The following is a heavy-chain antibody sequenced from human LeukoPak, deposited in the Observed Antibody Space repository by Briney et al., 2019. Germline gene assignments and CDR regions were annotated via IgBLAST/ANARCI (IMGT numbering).Heavy chain of an antibody. CDR2: IYYSGST. D-gene: IGHD3-3*01. V-gene: IGHV4-59*12. Sequence: PSETLSLTCTVSGGSISSYYWSWIRQPPGKGLEWIGYIYYSGSTNYNPSLKSRVTISVDTSKNQFSLKLSSVTAADTAVYYCARGVLEWSYYYYYYGMDVWGQGTTVTVSS. CDR3: ARGVLEWSYYYYYYGMDV. J-gene: IGHJ6*02. CDR1: GGSISSYY.